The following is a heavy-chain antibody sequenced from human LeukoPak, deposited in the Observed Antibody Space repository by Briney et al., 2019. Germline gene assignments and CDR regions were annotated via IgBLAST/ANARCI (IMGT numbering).Heavy chain of an antibody. J-gene: IGHJ4*02. V-gene: IGHV4-59*08. CDR1: GGSISSYY. Sequence: SETLSLTCTVSGGSISSYYWSWIRQPPGKGLEWIGYIYYSGSTNYNPFLKSRVTISVDTSKNQFSLKLRSVTAADTAVYCCARAELATIGEFDYWGQGTLVTVSS. CDR2: IYYSGST. D-gene: IGHD5-24*01. CDR3: ARAELATIGEFDY.